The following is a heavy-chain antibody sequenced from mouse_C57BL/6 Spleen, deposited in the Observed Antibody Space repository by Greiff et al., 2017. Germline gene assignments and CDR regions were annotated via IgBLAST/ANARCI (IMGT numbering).Heavy chain of an antibody. D-gene: IGHD4-1*01. V-gene: IGHV5-17*01. J-gene: IGHJ3*01. CDR2: ISSGSSTI. Sequence: EVKLVESGGGLVKPGGSLKLSCAASGFTFSDYGMHWVRQAPEKGLEWVAYISSGSSTIYYADTVKGRFTISRDNAKNTLFLQMTSLRSEDTAMYYCARRLGPASFAYWGQGTLVTVSA. CDR3: ARRLGPASFAY. CDR1: GFTFSDYG.